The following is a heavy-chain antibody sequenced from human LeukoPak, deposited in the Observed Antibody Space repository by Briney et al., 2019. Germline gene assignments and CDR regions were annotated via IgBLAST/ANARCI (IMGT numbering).Heavy chain of an antibody. D-gene: IGHD3-22*01. V-gene: IGHV1-69*04. CDR1: GGXFSSYA. J-gene: IGHJ4*02. CDR2: IXPILGIA. Sequence: SVKVSCKASGGXFSSYAISWVRQAPXXXXXXXXRIXPILGIANYAQKFQGRVTLTADKSTSTAYMELSSLRSEDTAVYYCARIPGDSSGPHPGFDYWGQGTLVTVSS. CDR3: ARIPGDSSGPHPGFDY.